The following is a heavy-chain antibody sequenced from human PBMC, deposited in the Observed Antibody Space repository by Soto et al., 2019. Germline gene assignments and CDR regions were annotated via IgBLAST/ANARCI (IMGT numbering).Heavy chain of an antibody. CDR2: ISTAVGAT. J-gene: IGHJ4*02. CDR3: AKDRTAAARNFDY. CDR1: GSTFSNHA. Sequence: PGGSLRLSCAVSGSTFSNHAMSWVRQAPGKGLEWVSAISTAVGATYYADSVKGRFTISRDDSKNTLYLQMDSLRAEDTAVYYCAKDRTAAARNFDYWGQGTLVTVSS. V-gene: IGHV3-23*01. D-gene: IGHD6-25*01.